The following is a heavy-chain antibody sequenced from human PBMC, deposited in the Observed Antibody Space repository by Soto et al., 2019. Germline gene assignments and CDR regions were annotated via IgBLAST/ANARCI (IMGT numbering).Heavy chain of an antibody. V-gene: IGHV3-48*04. CDR1: GFTFSSYA. CDR2: ISSSGSTI. D-gene: IGHD6-19*01. Sequence: GGSLRLSCAASGFTFSSYAMHWVRQAPGKGLEWVSYISSSGSTIYYADSVKGRFTISRDNAKNSLYLQMNSLRAEDTAVYYCATEPIAVAGTFDYWGQGTLVTVSS. CDR3: ATEPIAVAGTFDY. J-gene: IGHJ4*02.